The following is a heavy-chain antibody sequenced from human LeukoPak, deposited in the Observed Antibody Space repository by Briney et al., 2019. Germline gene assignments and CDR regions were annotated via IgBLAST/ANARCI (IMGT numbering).Heavy chain of an antibody. J-gene: IGHJ3*02. CDR2: ISSSSSTI. D-gene: IGHD3-3*01. CDR1: GFTFSSYS. Sequence: GGSLRLSCAASGFTFSSYSMNWVRQAPGKGLEWVSYISSSSSTIYYADSVKGRFTISRDNAKNSLYLQMNSLRDEDTAVYYCARDSILGGDSDAFDIWGQGTLVTVS. CDR3: ARDSILGGDSDAFDI. V-gene: IGHV3-48*02.